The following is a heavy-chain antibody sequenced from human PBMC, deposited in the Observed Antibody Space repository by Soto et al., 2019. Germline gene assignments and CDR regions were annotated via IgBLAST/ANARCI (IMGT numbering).Heavy chain of an antibody. CDR2: ISYDGSNK. V-gene: IGHV3-30-3*01. J-gene: IGHJ6*02. CDR3: ARDDLYYYGMDV. Sequence: QVQLVESGGGVVQPGRSLRLSCAASGFTFSSYAMHWVRQAPDKGLEWVAVISYDGSNKYYADSVKGRFTISRDNSKNTLYLQMNSLRAEDTAVYYCARDDLYYYGMDVWGQGTTVTVSS. CDR1: GFTFSSYA.